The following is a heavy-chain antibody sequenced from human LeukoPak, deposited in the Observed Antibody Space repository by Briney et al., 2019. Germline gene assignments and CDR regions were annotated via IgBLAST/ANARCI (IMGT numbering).Heavy chain of an antibody. D-gene: IGHD3-3*01. J-gene: IGHJ6*03. CDR3: ARHGYEFWSGYYVYYYYYYMDV. V-gene: IGHV4-34*01. CDR1: GGSFSGYY. CDR2: INHSGST. Sequence: SETLSLTCAVYGGSFSGYYWSWIRQPPGKGLEWIGEINHSGSTNYNPSLKSRVTISVDTSKNQFSLKLSSVTAADTAVYYCARHGYEFWSGYYVYYYYYYMDVWGKGTTVTVSS.